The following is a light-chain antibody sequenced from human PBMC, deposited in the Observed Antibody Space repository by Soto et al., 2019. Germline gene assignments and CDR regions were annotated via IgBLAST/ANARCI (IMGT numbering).Light chain of an antibody. V-gene: IGLV1-44*01. CDR2: TNN. J-gene: IGLJ3*02. Sequence: QSVLTQPPSASGTPGQSVTISCPGSSSNIGSNFVNWYQQLPGTAPKLLIYTNNQRPSGVPDRFSGSKSGTSASLAISGLQSEDEADYHCAAWDDSLNGPLFGGGTKLTVL. CDR1: SSNIGSNF. CDR3: AAWDDSLNGPL.